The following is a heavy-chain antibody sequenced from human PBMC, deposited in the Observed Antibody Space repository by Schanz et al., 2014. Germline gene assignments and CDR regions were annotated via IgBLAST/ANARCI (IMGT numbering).Heavy chain of an antibody. CDR3: ARENLNWEAFDI. D-gene: IGHD7-27*01. Sequence: EVQLVESGGGLVQPGRSLRLSCAVSGFSVSNTYMHWVRQPPGKGLEWVSVINSAGTTYYADSVKGRFTISRDNAKNSLYLEMTSLRGEDTAVYYCARENLNWEAFDIWGPGTMVTVSS. V-gene: IGHV3-53*01. CDR1: GFSVSNTY. J-gene: IGHJ3*02. CDR2: INSAGTT.